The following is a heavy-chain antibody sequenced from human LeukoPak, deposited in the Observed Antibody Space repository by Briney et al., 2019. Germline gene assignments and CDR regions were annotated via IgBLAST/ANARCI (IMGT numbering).Heavy chain of an antibody. Sequence: ASVKVSCKASGYTFTSYAINWVRQAPGQGLEWMGWINTNTGNPTYAQGFTGRFVFSLDTSVSTAYLQISSLKAEDTAVYYCARDLVSRSGSYSSYYYYYMDVWGKGTTVTVSS. D-gene: IGHD3-10*01. CDR2: INTNTGNP. V-gene: IGHV7-4-1*02. CDR3: ARDLVSRSGSYSSYYYYYMDV. CDR1: GYTFTSYA. J-gene: IGHJ6*03.